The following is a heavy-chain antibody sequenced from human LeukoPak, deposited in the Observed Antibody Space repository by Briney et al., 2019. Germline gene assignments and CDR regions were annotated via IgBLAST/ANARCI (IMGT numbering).Heavy chain of an antibody. Sequence: SVKVSCKASGYTFTSYGISWVRQAPGQGLEWIGWIVVGSGNTNYAQKFQERVTITRDMSTSTAYMELSSLRSEDTAVYYCAASGGSGEGGYWGQGTLVTVSS. CDR2: IVVGSGNT. CDR1: GYTFTSYG. D-gene: IGHD6-19*01. V-gene: IGHV1-58*02. J-gene: IGHJ4*02. CDR3: AASGGSGEGGY.